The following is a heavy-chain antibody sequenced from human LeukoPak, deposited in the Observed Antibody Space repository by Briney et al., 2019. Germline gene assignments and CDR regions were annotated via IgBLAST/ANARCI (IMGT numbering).Heavy chain of an antibody. V-gene: IGHV2-5*01. Sequence: TLSLTCTVSGASITSYHWSWIRQPPGKALEWLALIYWSDDKRYSPSLKSRLTITKDTSKNQVVLTMTNMDPVDTATYYCAHGWELRGDWFDPWGQGTLSPSPQ. CDR3: AHGWELRGDWFDP. J-gene: IGHJ5*02. CDR2: IYWSDDK. D-gene: IGHD1-26*01. CDR1: GASITSYH.